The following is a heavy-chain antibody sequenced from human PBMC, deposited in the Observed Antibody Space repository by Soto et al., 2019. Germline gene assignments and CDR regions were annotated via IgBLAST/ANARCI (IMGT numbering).Heavy chain of an antibody. CDR3: ARASGWYPSDAFDI. CDR1: GFTFATYS. D-gene: IGHD6-19*01. Sequence: RRLSCAASGFTFATYSMNWVRQAPGKGLGWVSYISDSSGTRNYADSVKGRFTISRDNAKNSLYLQMNSLRDDDSALYYCARASGWYPSDAFDIWGQGTPVTVSS. CDR2: ISDSSGTR. V-gene: IGHV3-48*02. J-gene: IGHJ3*02.